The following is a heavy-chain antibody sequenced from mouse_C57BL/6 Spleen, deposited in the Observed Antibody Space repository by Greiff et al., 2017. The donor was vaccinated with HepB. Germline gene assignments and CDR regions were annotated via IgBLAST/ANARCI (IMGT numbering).Heavy chain of an antibody. CDR1: GFTFSSYG. D-gene: IGHD2-2*01. V-gene: IGHV5-6*01. Sequence: EVQVVESGGDLVKPGGSLKLSCAASGFTFSSYGMSWVRQTPDKRLEWVATISSGGSYTYYPDSVKGRFTISRDNAKNTMYLQMSSLKSEDTAVYDCASLYYGYDEGYWGQGTTLTVSS. J-gene: IGHJ2*01. CDR2: ISSGGSYT. CDR3: ASLYYGYDEGY.